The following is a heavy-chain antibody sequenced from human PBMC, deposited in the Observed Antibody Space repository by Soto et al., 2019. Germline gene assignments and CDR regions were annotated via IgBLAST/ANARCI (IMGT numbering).Heavy chain of an antibody. CDR2: TYHSGNP. J-gene: IGHJ5*02. CDR3: ARGGYYYDSSGYMVHWFDP. D-gene: IGHD3-22*01. V-gene: IGHV4-30-2*01. Sequence: SETLSLTCTVSGGSIRTGGYSWSWIRQPPGKGLEWIGNTYHSGNPYYNPSLKSRVTISVDGSKNQFSLKVSSVTAADTAVYYCARGGYYYDSSGYMVHWFDPWGQGTLVTVSS. CDR1: GGSIRTGGYS.